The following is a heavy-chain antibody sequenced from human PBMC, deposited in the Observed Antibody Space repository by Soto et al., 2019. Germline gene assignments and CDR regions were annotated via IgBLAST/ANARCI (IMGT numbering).Heavy chain of an antibody. CDR3: VRGPHYGAWVDYFDN. CDR1: GFIFSDHY. Sequence: GGSLRLSCAASGFIFSDHYMGWIRQAPGKGLEWLSYITKSGSSARYADSVNGRITISRDNTKNSLFLQMNSLRDEDTGIDYCVRGPHYGAWVDYFDNWGQGTLVTVSS. CDR2: ITKSGSSA. J-gene: IGHJ4*02. V-gene: IGHV3-11*01. D-gene: IGHD3-10*01.